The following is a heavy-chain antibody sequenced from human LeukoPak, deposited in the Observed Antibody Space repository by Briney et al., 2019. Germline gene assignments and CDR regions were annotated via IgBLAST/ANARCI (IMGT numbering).Heavy chain of an antibody. J-gene: IGHJ4*02. CDR2: ISIGGDTT. CDR3: AKEIRPNDC. D-gene: IGHD4-17*01. CDR1: GFTFSSHG. V-gene: IGHV3-23*01. Sequence: GGSLRLSCAASGFTFSSHGMCWVRQAPGRGLEWVSSISIGGDTTYSDSVKGRFTISRDNSKSTLYLQLDSLRAEDTAIYYCAKEIRPNDCWGQGTLVTVSS.